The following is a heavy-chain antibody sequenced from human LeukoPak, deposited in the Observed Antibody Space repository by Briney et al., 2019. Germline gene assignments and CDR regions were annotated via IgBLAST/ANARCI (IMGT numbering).Heavy chain of an antibody. Sequence: GGSLRLSCAASGFTFSSYAMSWVRQAPGKGLEWVSAISSSGSTIYYADSVKGRFTISRDNAKNSLYLQMNSLRAEDTAVYYCARRGRAFYMDVWGKGTTVTVSS. D-gene: IGHD3-16*01. CDR2: ISSSGSTI. CDR1: GFTFSSYA. J-gene: IGHJ6*03. V-gene: IGHV3-48*04. CDR3: ARRGRAFYMDV.